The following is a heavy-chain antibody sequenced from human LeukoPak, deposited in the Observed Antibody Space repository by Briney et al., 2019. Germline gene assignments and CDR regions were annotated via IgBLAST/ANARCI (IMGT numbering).Heavy chain of an antibody. Sequence: GSLRLSCTASGFTFSSYWMSWVRQAPGKGLEWVANINKDGSEKYYVDSVKGRFTISRDNAKNSLHLQMNSLRAEDTAVYYCARDSGPLDYWGQGTLVTVSS. CDR1: GFTFSSYW. CDR2: INKDGSEK. V-gene: IGHV3-7*01. CDR3: ARDSGPLDY. J-gene: IGHJ4*02. D-gene: IGHD2-15*01.